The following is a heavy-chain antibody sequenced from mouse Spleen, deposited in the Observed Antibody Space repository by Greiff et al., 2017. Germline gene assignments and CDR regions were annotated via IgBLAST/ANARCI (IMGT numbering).Heavy chain of an antibody. D-gene: IGHD1-1*01. J-gene: IGHJ4*01. Sequence: EVKLVESGGGLVKPGGSLKLSCAASGFTFSDYGMHWVRQAPEKGLEWVAYISSGSSTIYYADTVKGRFTISRDNAKNTLFLQMTSLRSEDTAMYYCARTITTVVATGAMDYWGQGTSVTVSS. CDR1: GFTFSDYG. V-gene: IGHV5-17*01. CDR2: ISSGSSTI. CDR3: ARTITTVVATGAMDY.